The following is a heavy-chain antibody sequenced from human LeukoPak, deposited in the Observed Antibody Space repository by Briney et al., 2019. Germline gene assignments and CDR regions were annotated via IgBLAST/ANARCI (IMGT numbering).Heavy chain of an antibody. V-gene: IGHV1-46*01. CDR3: ARDSGIAAAGTNWGYGFETYYFDY. CDR2: INPSGGST. Sequence: ASVKVSCKASGYTFTSYYMHWVRQAPGQGLEWMGIINPSGGSTSYAQKFQGRVTMTRDTSTSTVYMELSSLRSEDTAVYYWARDSGIAAAGTNWGYGFETYYFDYWGQGTLVTVSS. J-gene: IGHJ4*02. D-gene: IGHD6-13*01. CDR1: GYTFTSYY.